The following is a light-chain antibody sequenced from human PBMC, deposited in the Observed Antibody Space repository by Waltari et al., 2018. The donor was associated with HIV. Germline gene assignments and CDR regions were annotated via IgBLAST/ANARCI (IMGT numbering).Light chain of an antibody. CDR1: QTIISY. CDR2: AAS. V-gene: IGKV1-39*01. CDR3: QQHYRPPFT. J-gene: IGKJ4*01. Sequence: DIQMTQSPSSLSASVGDRVTITCRASQTIISYLNWYQQKPGKAPNLLIRAASILQSGLPSRFSGSASGTDFTLTITSLEAEDFATYYCQQHYRPPFTFGGGTKVEI.